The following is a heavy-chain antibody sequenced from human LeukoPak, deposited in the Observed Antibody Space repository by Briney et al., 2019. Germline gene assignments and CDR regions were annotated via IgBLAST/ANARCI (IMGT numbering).Heavy chain of an antibody. V-gene: IGHV4-61*02. J-gene: IGHJ4*02. CDR2: IYTSGST. CDR1: GGSISSGSYY. CDR3: ARVFNWGDFDY. D-gene: IGHD7-27*01. Sequence: SQTLSLTCTVSGGSISSGSYYWSWIRQPAGKGLEWIGRIYTSGSTNYNPSLKSRVTISVDTSKNQFSLKLSSVTAADTAVYYCARVFNWGDFDYWGQGTLVTVSS.